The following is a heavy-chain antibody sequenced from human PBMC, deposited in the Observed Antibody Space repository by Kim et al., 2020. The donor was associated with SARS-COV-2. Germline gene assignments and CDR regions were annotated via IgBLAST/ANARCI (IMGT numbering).Heavy chain of an antibody. D-gene: IGHD5-12*01. CDR3: ARDHLDGYNI. J-gene: IGHJ4*02. CDR2: IYYDGNT. Sequence: GGSLRLSCAASGFSVNRFYMTWVRQAPGKGLEWVSVIYYDGNTDYADSVRGRFIISRDSSKNTLYLQMNSLRAEDTAVYYCARDHLDGYNIWGQGTLVTVSS. V-gene: IGHV3-53*01. CDR1: GFSVNRFY.